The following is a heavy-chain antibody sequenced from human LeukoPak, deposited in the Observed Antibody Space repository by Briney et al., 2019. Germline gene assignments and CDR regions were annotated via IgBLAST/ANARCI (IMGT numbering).Heavy chain of an antibody. J-gene: IGHJ5*02. V-gene: IGHV4-59*08. Sequence: SETLSLTCTVSGGSISSYYWTWIRQPPGKGLEWIGYIYYSGTTYYNPSLKSRVTISLDTSKNQFSLRLTSVTAADTAVYYCARQRSVLVWFDPWGQGTLVTVSS. CDR2: IYYSGTT. CDR1: GGSISSYY. CDR3: ARQRSVLVWFDP.